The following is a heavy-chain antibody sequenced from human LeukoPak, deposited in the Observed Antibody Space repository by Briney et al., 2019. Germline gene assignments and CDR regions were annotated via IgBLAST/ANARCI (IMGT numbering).Heavy chain of an antibody. CDR2: ISYDGNTQ. V-gene: IGHV3-30*18. CDR3: AKERGRITIFGVGAANFDF. D-gene: IGHD3-3*01. CDR1: GFIFSHYV. Sequence: GGSLRLSCAASGFIFSHYVMHWVRQAPGKGLEWVALISYDGNTQYYAESVKGRFTISRDTPKNTVYLEMNSLRPEDTAAYYCAKERGRITIFGVGAANFDFWGQGALVTVSS. J-gene: IGHJ4*02.